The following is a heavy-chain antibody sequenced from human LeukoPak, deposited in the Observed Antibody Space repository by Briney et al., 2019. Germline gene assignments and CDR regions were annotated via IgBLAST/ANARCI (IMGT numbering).Heavy chain of an antibody. CDR1: GYTFTSYD. CDR3: ARGWYSSSSEDAFDI. D-gene: IGHD6-6*01. CDR2: MSPNSGNT. Sequence: GASVKVSCKASGYTFTSYDINWVRQATGQGLEWIGWMSPNSGNTGYAQKFQGRVTMTRNTSISTAYMELSSLRSEDTAVYYCARGWYSSSSEDAFDIWGQGTMVTVSS. J-gene: IGHJ3*02. V-gene: IGHV1-8*01.